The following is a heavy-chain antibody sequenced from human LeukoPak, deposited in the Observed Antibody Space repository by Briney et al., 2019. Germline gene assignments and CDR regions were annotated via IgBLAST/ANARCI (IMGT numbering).Heavy chain of an antibody. Sequence: GGSLRLSCAASGFTFSSYWMTWVRQAPGKGLEWVANINRDGSQKSYVDSVKGRFAISRDNAKNSLYLQMDSLRAEDTAVYYCSVVSDAFDIWGQGTMVTVSS. CDR2: INRDGSQK. V-gene: IGHV3-7*05. D-gene: IGHD3-22*01. CDR1: GFTFSSYW. J-gene: IGHJ3*02. CDR3: SVVSDAFDI.